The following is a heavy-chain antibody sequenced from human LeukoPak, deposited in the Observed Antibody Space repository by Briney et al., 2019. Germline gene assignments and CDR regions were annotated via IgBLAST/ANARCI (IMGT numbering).Heavy chain of an antibody. CDR1: GFTFSSYA. D-gene: IGHD4-11*01. J-gene: IGHJ6*02. V-gene: IGHV3-30-3*01. CDR2: ISYDGSNK. CDR3: ARTGPDYTYYYYYGMDV. Sequence: GRSLRLSCAASGFTFSSYAMHWVRQAPGKGLEWVAVISYDGSNKYYADSVKGRFTISRDNSKNTLYLQMNSLRVEDTAVYYCARTGPDYTYYYYYGMDVWGQGTTVTVSS.